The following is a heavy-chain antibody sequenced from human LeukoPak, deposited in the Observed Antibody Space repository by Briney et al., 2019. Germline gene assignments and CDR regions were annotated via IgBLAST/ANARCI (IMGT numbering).Heavy chain of an antibody. D-gene: IGHD6-19*01. CDR1: GGSISSYY. J-gene: IGHJ4*02. V-gene: IGHV4-59*01. CDR2: IYYSGST. Sequence: SETLSLTCTVSGGSISSYYWSWIRQPPGKGLEWIGYIYYSGSTNYNPSLKSRVTISVDTSKNQFSLKLSSVTAADTAVYYCARDGPGGSGGLNYWGQGTLVTVSS. CDR3: ARDGPGGSGGLNY.